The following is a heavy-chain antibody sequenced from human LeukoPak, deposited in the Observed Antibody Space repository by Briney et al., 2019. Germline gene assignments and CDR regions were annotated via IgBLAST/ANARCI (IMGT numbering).Heavy chain of an antibody. Sequence: PGGSLRLSCAASGFTVSSNYMSWVRQAQGKGLEWVSVTYSGGVTYYADSVKDRFTISRDNSKNTLYIQMNSLRAEDTAVYYCAREGTGTIDYWGQGSLVTVSS. CDR2: TYSGGVT. V-gene: IGHV3-53*01. CDR3: AREGTGTIDY. CDR1: GFTVSSNY. D-gene: IGHD1-1*01. J-gene: IGHJ4*02.